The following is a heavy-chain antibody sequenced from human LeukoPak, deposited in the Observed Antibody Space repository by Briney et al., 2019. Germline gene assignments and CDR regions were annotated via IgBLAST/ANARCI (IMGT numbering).Heavy chain of an antibody. V-gene: IGHV3-23*01. CDR1: GFTFSSYG. D-gene: IGHD3-16*01. J-gene: IGHJ4*02. CDR3: TKAKYYHFDY. CDR2: ISGSDDST. Sequence: GGSLRLSCVASGFTFSSYGMSWVRQAPGKGLEWVSAISGSDDSTYYADSVRGRFTISRDVSKNTLFLQMNSLRAEDTALYYRTKAKYYHFDYWGQGTLVTVSS.